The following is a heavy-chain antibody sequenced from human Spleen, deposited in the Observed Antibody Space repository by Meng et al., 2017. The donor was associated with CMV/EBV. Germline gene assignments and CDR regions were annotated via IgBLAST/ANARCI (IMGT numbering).Heavy chain of an antibody. CDR1: GGSFSGYY. CDR3: ARERFLEWLHYFDY. Sequence: VYGGSFSGYYWSWIRQPPGKGLEWIGEINHSGSTNYNPSLKSRVTISVDTSKNQFSLKLSSVTAADTAVYYCARERFLEWLHYFDYWGQGTLVTVSS. CDR2: INHSGST. J-gene: IGHJ4*02. D-gene: IGHD3-3*01. V-gene: IGHV4-34*01.